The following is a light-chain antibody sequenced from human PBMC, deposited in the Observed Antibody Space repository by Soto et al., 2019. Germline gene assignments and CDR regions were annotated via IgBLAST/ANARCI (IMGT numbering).Light chain of an antibody. Sequence: DIQMTQSPSTLSASVGDRVTITCRASQNIRHYLAWYQQKPGEAPKLLIYDVSTLESGVPSRFGGSGSGTDFSLTITSLQPDDFATYYCQQYNSYTTFGPGTKVHIK. CDR3: QQYNSYTT. J-gene: IGKJ3*01. V-gene: IGKV1-5*01. CDR2: DVS. CDR1: QNIRHY.